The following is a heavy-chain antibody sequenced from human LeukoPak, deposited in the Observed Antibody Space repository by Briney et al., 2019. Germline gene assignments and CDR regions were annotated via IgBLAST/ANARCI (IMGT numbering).Heavy chain of an antibody. J-gene: IGHJ4*02. CDR3: ARHGLGSSWFGFDY. V-gene: IGHV5-51*01. D-gene: IGHD6-13*01. CDR2: IYTGDSDP. Sequence: GGSLKIPCKGPGYTFPTYWICWVRQVPGQGLEWSGIIYTGDSDPRYSPSFQGQVTISADKSISTAYLQWSSLKASDSAMYYCARHGLGSSWFGFDYWGQGTLVTVSS. CDR1: GYTFPTYW.